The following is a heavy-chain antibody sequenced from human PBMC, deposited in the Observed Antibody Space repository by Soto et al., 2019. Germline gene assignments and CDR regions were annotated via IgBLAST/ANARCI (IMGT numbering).Heavy chain of an antibody. CDR3: ARDFRVGYYDSSGYDY. D-gene: IGHD3-22*01. V-gene: IGHV1-18*01. CDR1: GYTFTSYG. CDR2: ISAYNGNT. J-gene: IGHJ4*02. Sequence: ASVKVSCKASGYTFTSYGISWVRQAPGQGLEWMGWISAYNGNTNYAQKLQGRVTMTTDTSTSTAYMELRSLRSGDTAVYYCARDFRVGYYDSSGYDYWGQGTLVTVSS.